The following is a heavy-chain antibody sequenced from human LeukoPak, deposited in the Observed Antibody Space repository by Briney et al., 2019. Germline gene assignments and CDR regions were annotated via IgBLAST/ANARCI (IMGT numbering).Heavy chain of an antibody. CDR2: IIPIFGTA. CDR3: ARAKRGMTTEYYFDY. D-gene: IGHD4-17*01. J-gene: IGHJ4*02. V-gene: IGHV1-69*13. CDR1: GGTFSSYA. Sequence: SVKVSCKASGGTFSSYAISWVRQAPGQGLEWMGGIIPIFGTANYAQKFQGRVTITADESTSTAYMELSSLRSEDTAVYYCARAKRGMTTEYYFDYWGQGTLVTVSS.